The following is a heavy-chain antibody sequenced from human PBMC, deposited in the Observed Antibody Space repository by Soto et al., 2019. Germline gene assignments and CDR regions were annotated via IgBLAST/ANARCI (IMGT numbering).Heavy chain of an antibody. CDR3: ARVRGARHYYGMDV. CDR1: GGTFSSYA. J-gene: IGHJ6*02. Sequence: QVQLVQSGAEVKKPGSSVKVSCKASGGTFSSYAISWVRQAPGQGLEWMGGIIPIFGTANYAQKFQGRVTITADESTSTAYMERSSLRSEDTAVYYCARVRGARHYYGMDVWGQGTTVTVSS. V-gene: IGHV1-69*12. D-gene: IGHD1-26*01. CDR2: IIPIFGTA.